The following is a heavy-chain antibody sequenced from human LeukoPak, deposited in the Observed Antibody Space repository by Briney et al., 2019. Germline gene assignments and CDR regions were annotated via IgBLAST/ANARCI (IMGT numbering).Heavy chain of an antibody. Sequence: GGSLRLSCAASGFTFSSYAMHWVRQAPGKGLEWVAVISYDGSNKYYADSVKGRFTISRDNSKNTLYLQMNSLRAEDTAVYYCARVSMVGYSYGLFDYWGQGTLVTVSS. CDR1: GFTFSSYA. D-gene: IGHD5-18*01. V-gene: IGHV3-30-3*01. CDR3: ARVSMVGYSYGLFDY. CDR2: ISYDGSNK. J-gene: IGHJ4*02.